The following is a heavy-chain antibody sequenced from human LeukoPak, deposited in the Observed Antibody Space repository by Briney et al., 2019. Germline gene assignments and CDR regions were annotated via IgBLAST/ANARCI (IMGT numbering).Heavy chain of an antibody. CDR2: ISENGGTT. CDR1: GFTFSSYA. D-gene: IGHD6-13*01. V-gene: IGHV3-23*01. CDR3: AKDYGPKQLVFFDS. J-gene: IGHJ4*02. Sequence: GGSLRLSCAACGFTFSSYALSWVRQAPGKGVEWVSGISENGGTTFYADSVKGRFTITRDNSKNTLHVHMNSLRGEDTAVYYCAKDYGPKQLVFFDSWGQGTLVTVSS.